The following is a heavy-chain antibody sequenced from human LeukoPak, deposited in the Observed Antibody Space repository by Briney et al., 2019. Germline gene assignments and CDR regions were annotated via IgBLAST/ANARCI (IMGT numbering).Heavy chain of an antibody. J-gene: IGHJ4*02. V-gene: IGHV3-30*18. Sequence: GGALRLSCAASRFSFTSYVMCWVRQAPGKGLEWVAVISYDGSNTYYADSVNGRFTISRDNSQNMLYLQMNSLRAEDTAVYYCAKPYYYGSRSYMDYWGQGTLVTVHS. CDR1: RFSFTSYV. CDR3: AKPYYYGSRSYMDY. CDR2: ISYDGSNT. D-gene: IGHD3-10*01.